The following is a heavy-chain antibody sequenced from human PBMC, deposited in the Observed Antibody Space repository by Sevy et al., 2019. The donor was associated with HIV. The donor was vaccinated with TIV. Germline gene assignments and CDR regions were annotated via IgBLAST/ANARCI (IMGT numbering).Heavy chain of an antibody. D-gene: IGHD1-26*01. CDR1: GFTFRNFW. Sequence: GGSLRLSCAVSGFTFRNFWMSWVRQAPGKGLEWVANIRQDGSEKYYADSVKGRFTISRDNSKNTVYLEMNSLRNEDTAIYFCANAYSGSYSHSYLYALDVWGQGTTVTVSS. J-gene: IGHJ6*02. CDR3: ANAYSGSYSHSYLYALDV. V-gene: IGHV3-7*01. CDR2: IRQDGSEK.